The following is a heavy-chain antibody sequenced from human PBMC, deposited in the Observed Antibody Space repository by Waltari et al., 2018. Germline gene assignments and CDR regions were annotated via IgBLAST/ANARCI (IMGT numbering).Heavy chain of an antibody. Sequence: VPLLASGGGLVPPGGSLRLSCAASGFPFRRSALRWVRQAPGKGREGGAARRGRGGRKEEEEEGKGRGHSARDKAKNTRERQRNSRRAEDTAGEDGAKDPAEGSDGDDGGQGTLVTVSS. CDR2: RRGRGGRK. CDR3: AKDPAEGSDGDD. J-gene: IGHJ4*02. D-gene: IGHD1-26*01. V-gene: IGHV3-23*01. CDR1: GFPFRRSA.